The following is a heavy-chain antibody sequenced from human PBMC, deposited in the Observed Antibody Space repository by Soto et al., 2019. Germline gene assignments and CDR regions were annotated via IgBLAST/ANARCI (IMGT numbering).Heavy chain of an antibody. CDR1: GFTFSDAW. J-gene: IGHJ4*02. Sequence: PVGSLRISCAASGFTFSDAWMSWVRQAPGKGLEWVGRIKSKTDGGTTDYAAPVKGRFTISRDDSKNTLYLQMNSLKTEDTAVYYCTLHIVVVTAIHNYFDSWGQGTLVTVSS. CDR2: IKSKTDGGTT. V-gene: IGHV3-15*01. CDR3: TLHIVVVTAIHNYFDS. D-gene: IGHD2-21*02.